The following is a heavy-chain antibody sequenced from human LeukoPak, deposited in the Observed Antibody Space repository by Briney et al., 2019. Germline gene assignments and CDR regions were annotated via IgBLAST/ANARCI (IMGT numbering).Heavy chain of an antibody. J-gene: IGHJ3*02. Sequence: ASVKVSCRASGYTFTTNGSSLVRQAPGQGLEWMAWISPDNGDTKEAQEFQGRLTVTTDTSTSTAYMELRSLRSDDTAVYYCARLRGGIYSSRDAFDIWGQGTMVTVSS. CDR3: ARLRGGIYSSRDAFDI. CDR1: GYTFTTNG. D-gene: IGHD6-19*01. CDR2: ISPDNGDT. V-gene: IGHV1-18*04.